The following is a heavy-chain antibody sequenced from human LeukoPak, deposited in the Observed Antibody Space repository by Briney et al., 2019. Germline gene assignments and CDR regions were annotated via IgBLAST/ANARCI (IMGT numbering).Heavy chain of an antibody. V-gene: IGHV1-18*01. CDR1: GYTFTSYG. Sequence: GASVKVSCKASGYTFTSYGISWVRQAPGQGLEWMGWISAYNGNTNYAQKLQGRDTMTTDTSTSTAYMELRSLRSDDTAVYYCAREADTAMVTNLDYWGQGTLVTVSS. J-gene: IGHJ4*02. D-gene: IGHD5-18*01. CDR2: ISAYNGNT. CDR3: AREADTAMVTNLDY.